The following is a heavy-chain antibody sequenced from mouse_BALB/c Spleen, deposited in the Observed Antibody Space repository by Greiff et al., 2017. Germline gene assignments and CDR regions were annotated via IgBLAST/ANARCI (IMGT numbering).Heavy chain of an antibody. V-gene: IGHV5-9*03. CDR1: GFTFSSYT. D-gene: IGHD2-3*01. J-gene: IGHJ3*01. CDR3: ANHGYYSWFAY. Sequence: EVQLMESGGGLVKPGGSLKLSCAASGFTFSSYTMYWVRQTPEKRLEWVATISSGGGNTYYPDSVKGRFTISRDNAKKHLYLQMNSLRSEDTALYYCANHGYYSWFAYWGQGTLVTVSA. CDR2: ISSGGGNT.